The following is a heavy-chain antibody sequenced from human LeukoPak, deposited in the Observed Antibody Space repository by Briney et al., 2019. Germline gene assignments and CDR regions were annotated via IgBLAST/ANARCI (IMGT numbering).Heavy chain of an antibody. CDR3: ARGSNSGSYERIELDY. V-gene: IGHV1-2*06. CDR1: GYTFTCYY. Sequence: ASVKVSCKASGYTFTCYYMHWVRQAPGQGLEWMGRINPNSGGTNYAQKFQGRVTMTRDTSISTAYMELSRLRSDDTAVYYCARGSNSGSYERIELDYWGQGTLVTVSS. D-gene: IGHD1-26*01. CDR2: INPNSGGT. J-gene: IGHJ4*02.